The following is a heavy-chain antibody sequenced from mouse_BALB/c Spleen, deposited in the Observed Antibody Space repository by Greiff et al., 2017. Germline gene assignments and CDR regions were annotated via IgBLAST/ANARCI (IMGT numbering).Heavy chain of an antibody. V-gene: IGHV14-3*02. CDR2: IDPANGNT. CDR1: GFNIKDTY. Sequence: VQLQQSGAELVKPGASVKLSCTASGFNIKDTYMHWVKQRPEQGLEWIGRIDPANGNTKYDPKFQGKATITADTSSNTAYLQLSSLTSEDTAVYYCAIYYGNYDWYFDVWGAGTTVTVSS. CDR3: AIYYGNYDWYFDV. J-gene: IGHJ1*01. D-gene: IGHD2-1*01.